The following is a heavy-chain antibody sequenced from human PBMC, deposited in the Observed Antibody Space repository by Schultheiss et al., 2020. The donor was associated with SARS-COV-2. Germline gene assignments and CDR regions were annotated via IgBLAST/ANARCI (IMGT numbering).Heavy chain of an antibody. CDR2: ISSSSSNI. CDR3: AKDLDGVGYGYDD. V-gene: IGHV3-21*05. Sequence: GGSLRLSCAASGFTFSSYWMTWVRQAPGKGLEWVSYISSSSSNIYYADSVKGRFTISRDNAKNSLYLQMNSLRAEDTAVYYCAKDLDGVGYGYDDWGQGTLVTVSS. CDR1: GFTFSSYW. J-gene: IGHJ4*02. D-gene: IGHD5-18*01.